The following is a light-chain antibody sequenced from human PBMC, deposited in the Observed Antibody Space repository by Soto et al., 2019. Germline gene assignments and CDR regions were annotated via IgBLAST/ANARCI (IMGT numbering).Light chain of an antibody. CDR3: QQYYVFPLT. Sequence: DIQMTQSPSTLSASVGDRVTITCRASQSLSKWLAWYQQKPGKAPKLLIYQASNLEDGVPSRFSGSGSGTEFTLTISGLQPDDFATYFCQQYYVFPLTFGGGTKVEIK. CDR1: QSLSKW. J-gene: IGKJ4*01. V-gene: IGKV1-5*03. CDR2: QAS.